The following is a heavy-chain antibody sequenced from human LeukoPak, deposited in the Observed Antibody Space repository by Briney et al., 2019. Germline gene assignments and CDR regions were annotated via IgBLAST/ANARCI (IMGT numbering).Heavy chain of an antibody. D-gene: IGHD1-26*01. J-gene: IGHJ6*02. CDR1: GGTFSTHA. V-gene: IGHV1-69*13. CDR2: IIPVFGTA. CDR3: ARDKGSSYYYYYYGMDV. Sequence: SVKVSCKASGGTFSTHAITWVRQAPGQGLEWMGGIIPVFGTANYAQKFQGRVTIIADESTSTAYMELSSLRSEDTAVYYCARDKGSSYYYYYYGMDVWGQGTTVTVSS.